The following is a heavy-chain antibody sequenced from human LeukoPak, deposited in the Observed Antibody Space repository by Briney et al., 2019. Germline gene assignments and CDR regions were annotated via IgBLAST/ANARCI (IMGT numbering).Heavy chain of an antibody. D-gene: IGHD6-19*01. Sequence: ASVKVSCKASGYTFTSYSMHWVRQAPGQGLEWMGWINPNSGGTNYAQKFQGWVTMTRDTSISTAYMELSRLRSDDTAVYYCARGTAVAGNAFDIWGQGTMVTVSS. CDR3: ARGTAVAGNAFDI. CDR2: INPNSGGT. J-gene: IGHJ3*02. V-gene: IGHV1-2*04. CDR1: GYTFTSYS.